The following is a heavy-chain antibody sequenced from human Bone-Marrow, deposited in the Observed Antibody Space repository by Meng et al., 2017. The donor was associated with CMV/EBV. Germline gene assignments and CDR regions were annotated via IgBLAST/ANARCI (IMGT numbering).Heavy chain of an antibody. Sequence: GESLKISCAASGFTFGSYEMNWVRQAPGKGLEWVSYISSSGSTIYYADSVKGRFTISRDNAKNSLYLQMNSLRAEDTAVYYCAREGYDFWSGYHFLGDWGQGTLVTVSS. V-gene: IGHV3-48*03. CDR2: ISSSGSTI. J-gene: IGHJ4*02. D-gene: IGHD3-3*01. CDR3: AREGYDFWSGYHFLGD. CDR1: GFTFGSYE.